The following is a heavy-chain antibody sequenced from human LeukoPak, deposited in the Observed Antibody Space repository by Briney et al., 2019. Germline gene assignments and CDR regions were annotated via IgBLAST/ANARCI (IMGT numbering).Heavy chain of an antibody. J-gene: IGHJ6*02. CDR2: IYHNGTH. Sequence: KASGTLSLTCAVSVGSISSGNWWTWVRQSPGKGLEWIGEIYHNGTHNYNPSLKSRVTISADTFKNHFSLKLTSVTAAHTAVYYCATAPILRGEGGEHYKYGMDVWGQGTTVIVSS. D-gene: IGHD2-2*02. CDR1: VGSISSGNW. CDR3: ATAPILRGEGGEHYKYGMDV. V-gene: IGHV4-4*02.